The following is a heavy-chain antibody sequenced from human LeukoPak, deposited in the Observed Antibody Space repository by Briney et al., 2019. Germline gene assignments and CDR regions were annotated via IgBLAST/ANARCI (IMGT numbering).Heavy chain of an antibody. CDR2: IYYSGST. Sequence: SETLSLTCTVSGGSISSYYWSWIRQPPGKGLEWIGYIYYSGSTNYNPSLKSRVTISVDTSKNQFSLKLSSVTAADTAVYYCARVKLLGPFDYWGQGTLVTVSS. D-gene: IGHD1-26*01. V-gene: IGHV4-59*01. J-gene: IGHJ4*02. CDR3: ARVKLLGPFDY. CDR1: GGSISSYY.